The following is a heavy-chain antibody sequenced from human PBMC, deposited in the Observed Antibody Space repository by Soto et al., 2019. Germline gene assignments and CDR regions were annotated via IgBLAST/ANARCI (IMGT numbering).Heavy chain of an antibody. J-gene: IGHJ4*02. CDR1: SASIITEQR. D-gene: IGHD6-19*01. V-gene: IGHV4-4*02. CDR3: ARSFGWYAIDH. Sequence: QMQLQESGPGLVKPSETLSLTCAVSSASIITEQRWTWVRQPPGKGLEWIGEIHHSGSTNNNPSLRRRVTMSVDKSQNQFSLNLNSVTAADTALYYCARSFGWYAIDHWGQGTLVMVSS. CDR2: IHHSGST.